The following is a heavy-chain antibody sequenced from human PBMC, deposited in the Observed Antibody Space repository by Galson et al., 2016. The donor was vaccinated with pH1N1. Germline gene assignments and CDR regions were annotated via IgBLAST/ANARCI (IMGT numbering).Heavy chain of an antibody. Sequence: QSGAEVKKPGDSLKISCKVSGYNFTNYWIGWVRQMPGKGLEWLGIIYPGDSDTKYSPSFQGHVTISADRSLTPPYLQWSNLRATDTAISYCISHARFWGGGSCYSVWFDPWGQGTLVTVSS. D-gene: IGHD2-15*01. J-gene: IGHJ5*02. CDR3: ISHARFWGGGSCYSVWFDP. CDR2: IYPGDSDT. CDR1: GYNFTNYW. V-gene: IGHV5-51*03.